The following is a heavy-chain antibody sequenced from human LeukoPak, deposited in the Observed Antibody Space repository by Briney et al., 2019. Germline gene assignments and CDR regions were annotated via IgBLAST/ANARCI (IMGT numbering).Heavy chain of an antibody. V-gene: IGHV3-30*04. Sequence: QTGRSLRLSCAASGFTFSSYAMHWVRQAPGKGLEWVAVISYDGSNKYYADSVKGRFTISRDNSKNTLYLQMNSLRAEDTAVYYCARPLGAVAGLELWGQGTLVTVSS. CDR2: ISYDGSNK. D-gene: IGHD6-19*01. CDR3: ARPLGAVAGLEL. J-gene: IGHJ5*02. CDR1: GFTFSSYA.